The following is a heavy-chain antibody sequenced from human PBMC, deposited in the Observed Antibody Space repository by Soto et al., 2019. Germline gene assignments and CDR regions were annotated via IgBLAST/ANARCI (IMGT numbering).Heavy chain of an antibody. J-gene: IGHJ6*03. V-gene: IGHV3-23*01. D-gene: IGHD6-13*01. CDR2: IXXSGGST. CDR3: AKGHSIAAAGGFWYYYYYYMDV. Sequence: GGSLRLSCAASGFTFSSYAMSWVRQAPGKGLEWVSAIXXSGGSTYYAEPVKGRFTISRDNSKNTLYLQMNSLRAEDTAVYYCAKGHSIAAAGGFWYYYYYYMDVWGKGTTVTVSS. CDR1: GFTFSSYA.